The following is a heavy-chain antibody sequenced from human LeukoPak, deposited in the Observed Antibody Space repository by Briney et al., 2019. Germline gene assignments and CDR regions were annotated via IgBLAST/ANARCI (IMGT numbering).Heavy chain of an antibody. V-gene: IGHV4-34*01. CDR1: GGSFSGYY. CDR2: INHSGST. Sequence: SETLSLTCAVYGGSFSGYYWSWIRQPPGKGLEWIGEINHSGSTNYNPSLKSRVTISVDTSKNQFSLKLSSVTAADTAVCYCARGKRQTDYWGQGTLVTVSS. CDR3: ARGKRQTDY. J-gene: IGHJ4*02.